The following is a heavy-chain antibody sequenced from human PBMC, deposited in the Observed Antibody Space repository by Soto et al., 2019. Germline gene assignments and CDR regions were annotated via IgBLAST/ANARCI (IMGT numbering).Heavy chain of an antibody. CDR1: GGSIGSHY. J-gene: IGHJ6*02. V-gene: IGHV4-4*07. D-gene: IGHD5-12*01. Sequence: SETLSLTCTVSGGSIGSHYWSWIRQPAGKGLEWIGRVYTSGSTNYNPSLKRRVTMSVDTSKNQFSLKMSSVTAADTAVYYCARDRPIVATSGYGMDVWGQGTAVTV. CDR2: VYTSGST. CDR3: ARDRPIVATSGYGMDV.